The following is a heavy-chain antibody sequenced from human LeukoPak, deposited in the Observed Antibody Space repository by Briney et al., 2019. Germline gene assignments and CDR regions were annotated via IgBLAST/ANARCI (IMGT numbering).Heavy chain of an antibody. V-gene: IGHV4-59*01. CDR3: AREDPQTTVPEGMDV. CDR2: IYYSGTT. J-gene: IGHJ6*02. Sequence: TSETLSLTCTVAGGSISYYYWSWIRQSPGKVLEWIGYIYYSGTTNYNPSLKSRVTISIDTAKNPFSLQLSSVTAADTAVYYCAREDPQTTVPEGMDVWGQGTTVTVSS. CDR1: GGSISYYY. D-gene: IGHD4-17*01.